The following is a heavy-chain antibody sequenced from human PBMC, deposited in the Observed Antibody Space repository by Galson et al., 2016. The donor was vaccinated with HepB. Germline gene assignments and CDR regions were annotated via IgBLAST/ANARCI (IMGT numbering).Heavy chain of an antibody. Sequence: SETLSLTCSVSGGSISSFYWSWIRQPPGKGLEWIGYISYNGIPKYNPSLKSRVTISVDTSRKLGSLRLTSVTAADTAVYYCARDLHSGGLPWSGIDPWGQGTLVTVPS. V-gene: IGHV4-59*01. D-gene: IGHD3-10*01. CDR2: ISYNGIP. J-gene: IGHJ5*02. CDR3: ARDLHSGGLPWSGIDP. CDR1: GGSISSFY.